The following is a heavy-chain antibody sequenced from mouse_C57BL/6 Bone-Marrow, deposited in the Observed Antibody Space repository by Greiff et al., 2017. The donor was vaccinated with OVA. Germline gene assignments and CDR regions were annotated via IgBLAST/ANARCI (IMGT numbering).Heavy chain of an antibody. J-gene: IGHJ3*01. CDR3: ARWPGSWFAY. CDR1: GYTFTSYW. CDR2: IYPGSGST. Sequence: QVHVKQPGAELVKPGASVKMSCKASGYTFTSYWITWVKQRPGQGLEWIGDIYPGSGSTNYNEKFKSKATLTVDTSSSTAYMQLSSLTSEDSAVYYCARWPGSWFAYWGQGTLVTVSA. D-gene: IGHD4-1*01. V-gene: IGHV1-55*01.